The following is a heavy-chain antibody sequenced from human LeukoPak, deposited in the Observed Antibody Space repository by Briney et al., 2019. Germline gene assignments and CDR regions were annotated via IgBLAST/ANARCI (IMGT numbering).Heavy chain of an antibody. J-gene: IGHJ5*02. D-gene: IGHD3-3*01. V-gene: IGHV4-59*01. CDR3: ARNDFWSGYKNANWFDP. CDR2: MFYSGST. CDR1: GVSISSDY. Sequence: SETLSLTCTVSGVSISSDYWSWIRQPPGKGLEWIGYMFYSGSTNYNPSLKSRVTISVDTSKNLFSLELGSVTAADTAVYYCARNDFWSGYKNANWFDPWGQGTLVTVSS.